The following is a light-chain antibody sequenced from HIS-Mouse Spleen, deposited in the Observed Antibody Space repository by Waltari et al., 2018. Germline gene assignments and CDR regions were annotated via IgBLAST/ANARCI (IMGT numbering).Light chain of an antibody. CDR3: YSTDSSGNHRV. CDR2: EDS. J-gene: IGLJ2*01. V-gene: IGLV3-10*01. Sequence: SYELTQPPSVSVSPGQTARITCSGDALPKKYAYWYQQKSGQAPVLVIYEDSKRPSGIPERFSGSSSGTMATLTISGAQVEGEADYYCYSTDSSGNHRVFGGGTKLTVL. CDR1: ALPKKY.